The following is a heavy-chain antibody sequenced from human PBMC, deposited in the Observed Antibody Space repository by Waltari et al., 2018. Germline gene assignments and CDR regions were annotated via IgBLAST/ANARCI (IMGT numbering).Heavy chain of an antibody. D-gene: IGHD2-15*01. J-gene: IGHJ1*01. Sequence: QVQLVESGEGVVQPGRSLSLSCAASGFTFSSYAMHWVRKAPGKGLEWVAVISYDGSNKYYADSVKGRFTISRDNSKNTLYLQMNSLRAEDTAVYYCARAVVVGAAAGSFQHWGQGTLVTVSS. V-gene: IGHV3-30-3*01. CDR2: ISYDGSNK. CDR1: GFTFSSYA. CDR3: ARAVVVGAAAGSFQH.